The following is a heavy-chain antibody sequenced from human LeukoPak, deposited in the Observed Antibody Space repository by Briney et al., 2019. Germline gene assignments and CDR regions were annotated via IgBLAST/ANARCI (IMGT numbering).Heavy chain of an antibody. Sequence: SETLSLTCAVYGGSFSGYYWSWIRQPPGKGLEWIGEINHSGSTNYNPSLKSLVTISVDTSKNQFSLKLSSVTAADTAVYYCARGFCSGGSCYPLFYYYYYMDVWGKGTTVTVSS. CDR2: INHSGST. D-gene: IGHD2-15*01. CDR3: ARGFCSGGSCYPLFYYYYYMDV. J-gene: IGHJ6*03. CDR1: GGSFSGYY. V-gene: IGHV4-34*01.